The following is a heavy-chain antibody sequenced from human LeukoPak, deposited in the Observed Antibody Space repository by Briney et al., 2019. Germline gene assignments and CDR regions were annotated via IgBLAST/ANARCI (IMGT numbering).Heavy chain of an antibody. CDR1: GFTFSDYY. CDR2: ISSSGSTI. J-gene: IGHJ4*02. V-gene: IGHV3-11*04. Sequence: PGGSLRLSCAASGFTFSDYYMSWIRQAPGKGLEWVSYISSSGSTIYYAGSVKGRFTISRDNANDTLFLEMNSLRADDTATYYCVRSRIWELLSSFEVWGQGALVVVSS. D-gene: IGHD1-26*01. CDR3: VRSRIWELLSSFEV.